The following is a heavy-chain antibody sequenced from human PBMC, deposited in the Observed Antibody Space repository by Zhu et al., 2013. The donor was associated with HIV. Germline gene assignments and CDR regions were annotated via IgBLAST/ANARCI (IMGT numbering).Heavy chain of an antibody. D-gene: IGHD3-10*01. J-gene: IGHJ4*02. Sequence: QVQLVQSGAEVKKPGSSVKVSCKASGGTFSSYAISWVRQAPGQGLEWMGGIIPNSGGTNYAQKFQGRVTMTRDTSISTAYMELSGLTSDDTALYFCARGGPKXYASGSPWEYWGQGTPVTVSS. V-gene: IGHV1-2*02. CDR1: GGTFSSYA. CDR3: ARGGPKXYASGSPWEY. CDR2: IIPNSGGT.